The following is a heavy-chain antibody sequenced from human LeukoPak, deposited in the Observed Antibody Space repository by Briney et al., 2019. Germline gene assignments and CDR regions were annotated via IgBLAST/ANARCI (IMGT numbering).Heavy chain of an antibody. D-gene: IGHD3-10*01. Sequence: GGSLRLSCAASEFTFTNYWMNWVRQAPGKGLEWVASINQDGSETYYVDSVKGRFTISRDNAKNSLYLQMNSLRAEDTALYYCAKGRDYYGFSDYWGQGTLVTVSS. CDR2: INQDGSET. J-gene: IGHJ4*02. CDR1: EFTFTNYW. V-gene: IGHV3-7*03. CDR3: AKGRDYYGFSDY.